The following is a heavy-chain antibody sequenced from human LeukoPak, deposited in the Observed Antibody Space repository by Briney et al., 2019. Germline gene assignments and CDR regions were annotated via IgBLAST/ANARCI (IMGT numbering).Heavy chain of an antibody. D-gene: IGHD2-2*02. V-gene: IGHV1-2*02. J-gene: IGHJ4*02. CDR3: ARNPPYCTSTSCYNDY. Sequence: GASVKVSCKASGYTFTIYYMHWVRQAPGQGLEWMGWINPNSGATSDAQRFQGRVTMTRDTSISTAYMELSGLTSDDTAVYYCARNPPYCTSTSCYNDYWGQGTLVTVSS. CDR2: INPNSGAT. CDR1: GYTFTIYY.